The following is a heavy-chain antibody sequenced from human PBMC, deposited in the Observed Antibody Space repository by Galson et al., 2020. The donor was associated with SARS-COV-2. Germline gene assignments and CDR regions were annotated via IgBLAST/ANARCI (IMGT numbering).Heavy chain of an antibody. Sequence: GGSLRLSCAASGFTFSSYWMHWVRQAPGKGLVWVSRINSDGSSTSYADSVKGRFTISRDNAKNTLYLQMNSLRAEDTAVYYCARSPYYDFWSGYYDYGMDVWGQGTTVTVS. D-gene: IGHD3-3*01. CDR1: GFTFSSYW. J-gene: IGHJ6*02. V-gene: IGHV3-74*01. CDR3: ARSPYYDFWSGYYDYGMDV. CDR2: INSDGSST.